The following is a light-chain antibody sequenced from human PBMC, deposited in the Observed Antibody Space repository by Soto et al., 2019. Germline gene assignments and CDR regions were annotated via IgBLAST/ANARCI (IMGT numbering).Light chain of an antibody. CDR3: QQYHSPPPRT. Sequence: EIVLTQSPGTLSLSPGERVTLSCRASQSVSDNFLAWYQQKAGQAPRLLIYDASQRATGIAARFSGSGSGTDFTLTISRLEPEDCAVYYCQQYHSPPPRTFGQGTKVDIK. CDR2: DAS. J-gene: IGKJ1*01. CDR1: QSVSDNF. V-gene: IGKV3-20*01.